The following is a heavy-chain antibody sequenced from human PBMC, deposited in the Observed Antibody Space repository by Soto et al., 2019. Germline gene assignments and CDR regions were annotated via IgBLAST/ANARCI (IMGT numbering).Heavy chain of an antibody. V-gene: IGHV3-7*01. CDR3: ARAPSVSVWFDA. CDR1: GITFSTYW. Sequence: PGGSLRLSCSASGITFSTYWMSWVRRATGKGLEWVANIKEDGSEKYYVDSVKGRFTISRYNAKNSLYLQMNSLRAEDTAVYYCARAPSVSVWFDAWGQGTLVTVSS. J-gene: IGHJ5*02. D-gene: IGHD3-10*01. CDR2: IKEDGSEK.